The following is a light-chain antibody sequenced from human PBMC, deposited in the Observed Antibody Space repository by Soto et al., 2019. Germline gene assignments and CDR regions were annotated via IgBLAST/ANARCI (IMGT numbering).Light chain of an antibody. J-gene: IGKJ1*01. CDR1: QSVSSNY. CDR3: QQYGSSPWT. Sequence: EIVLTQSPGTLSLSPGERATLSCRASQSVSSNYLAWYQQKPGQAPRPLIYGASSRATGIPDRFSGGGAGTDFTLTISRLESEDSAVYYCQQYGSSPWTFGQGTKVEIK. V-gene: IGKV3-20*01. CDR2: GAS.